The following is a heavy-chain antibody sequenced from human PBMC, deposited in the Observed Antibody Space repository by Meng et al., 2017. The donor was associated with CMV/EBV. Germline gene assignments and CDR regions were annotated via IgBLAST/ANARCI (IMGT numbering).Heavy chain of an antibody. CDR2: IIPIYGTA. D-gene: IGHD2-2*02. CDR1: AGSFSSNA. CDR3: AREDRSLPIVVVPAAISGYYYGMDV. Sequence: SAQVSCKASAGSFSSNAISWVRQAPGQGLEWMGGIIPIYGTANYAQEFQGRVTSTTDESTSTAYMELSSLRTEDTAVYYCAREDRSLPIVVVPAAISGYYYGMDVWGQGTTVTVSS. V-gene: IGHV1-69*05. J-gene: IGHJ6*02.